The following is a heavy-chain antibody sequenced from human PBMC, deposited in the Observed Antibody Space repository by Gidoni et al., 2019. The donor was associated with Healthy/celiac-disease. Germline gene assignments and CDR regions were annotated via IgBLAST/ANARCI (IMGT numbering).Heavy chain of an antibody. CDR2: IYYSGST. D-gene: IGHD3-22*01. CDR1: GGSVSSGSYY. V-gene: IGHV4-61*01. Sequence: QVQLQESGPGLVKPSETLSLTCTVSGGSVSSGSYYWSWIRQPPGKGLEWIGYIYYSGSTNYNPSLKSRVTISVDTSKNQFSLKLSSVTAADTAVYYCARVRLLLDAYYFDYWGQGTLVTVSS. J-gene: IGHJ4*02. CDR3: ARVRLLLDAYYFDY.